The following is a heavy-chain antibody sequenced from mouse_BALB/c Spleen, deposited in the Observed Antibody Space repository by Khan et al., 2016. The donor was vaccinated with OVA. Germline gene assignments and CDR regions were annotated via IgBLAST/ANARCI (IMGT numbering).Heavy chain of an antibody. CDR3: ARGNYYGYAMDY. V-gene: IGHV3-2*02. Sequence: EVQLQESGPGLVKPSQSLSLTCTVTGYSITSNYAWNWIRQFPGNKLEWMGYISYSGSTNYNPSHKSRISITRDTTKNQFFLPLNSVTTEDTATYYCARGNYYGYAMDYWGQGTSITVSS. CDR2: ISYSGST. D-gene: IGHD1-1*01. J-gene: IGHJ4*01. CDR1: GYSITSNYA.